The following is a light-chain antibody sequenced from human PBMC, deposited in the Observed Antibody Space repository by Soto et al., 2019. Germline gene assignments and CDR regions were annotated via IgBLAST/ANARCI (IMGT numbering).Light chain of an antibody. CDR3: QQYNNWPLT. J-gene: IGKJ4*01. CDR1: QSLSSH. CDR2: GAS. Sequence: EIALTQSPATLSLSPGERSTLSCRASQSLSSHLAWYQQKPGQAPRLLIYGASNRATAIPARFSGSGSGTEFTLTISSLQSEDFAIYYCQQYNNWPLTFGGGTKVDIK. V-gene: IGKV3-15*01.